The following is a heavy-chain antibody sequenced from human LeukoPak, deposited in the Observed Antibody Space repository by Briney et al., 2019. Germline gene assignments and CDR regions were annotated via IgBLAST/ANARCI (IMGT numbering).Heavy chain of an antibody. Sequence: SETLSLTCTVSGGSISSYYWSWIRQPPGKGLEWIGYIYYSGSTNYNPSLKSRVTISVDMSKNQFSLKLSSVTAADTAVYYCARQYSSGWYPTGAFDIWGQGTMVTVSS. CDR2: IYYSGST. CDR3: ARQYSSGWYPTGAFDI. J-gene: IGHJ3*02. D-gene: IGHD6-19*01. V-gene: IGHV4-59*01. CDR1: GGSISSYY.